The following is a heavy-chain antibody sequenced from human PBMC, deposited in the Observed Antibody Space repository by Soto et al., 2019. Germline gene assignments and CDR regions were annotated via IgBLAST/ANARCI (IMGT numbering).Heavy chain of an antibody. V-gene: IGHV3-33*01. J-gene: IGHJ3*02. CDR1: GFTFSSYG. Sequence: GGSLRLSCAASGFTFSSYGMHWVRQAPGKGLEWVAVIWYDGSNKYYADSVKGRFTISRDNSKNTLYLQMNSLRAEDTAVYYCARLAGTTGTTGAFDIWGQGTMVTVSS. CDR2: IWYDGSNK. CDR3: ARLAGTTGTTGAFDI. D-gene: IGHD1-1*01.